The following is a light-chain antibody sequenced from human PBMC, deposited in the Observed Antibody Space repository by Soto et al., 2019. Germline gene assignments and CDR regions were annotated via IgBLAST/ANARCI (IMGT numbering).Light chain of an antibody. CDR3: QQYGSSPIT. CDR1: QSVDSSY. Sequence: EIVLTQSPGTLSLSPRERATLSCRASQSVDSSYLAWYQQKPGQAPRLLIYDASARATGIPDRFSGSGSGTDFTLTISRLEPEDFAVYYCQQYGSSPITFGQGTRLEIK. V-gene: IGKV3-20*01. J-gene: IGKJ5*01. CDR2: DAS.